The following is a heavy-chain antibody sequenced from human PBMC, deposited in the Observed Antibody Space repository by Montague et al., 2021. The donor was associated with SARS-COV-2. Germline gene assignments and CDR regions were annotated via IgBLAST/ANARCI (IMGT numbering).Heavy chain of an antibody. CDR3: ARGQEVYAINGELNY. J-gene: IGHJ4*02. CDR2: FCFKKST. V-gene: IGHV4-34*01. Sequence: SETLSLTCSRLGSWNSGADRRSTRLTPSHHPYSYAVFCFKKSTNNNPSLKTRVTISIDTSKNQFSLKLSSVTAADTALYYCARGQEVYAINGELNYWGQGTLGNVAS. D-gene: IGHD2-8*01. CDR1: GSWNSGAD.